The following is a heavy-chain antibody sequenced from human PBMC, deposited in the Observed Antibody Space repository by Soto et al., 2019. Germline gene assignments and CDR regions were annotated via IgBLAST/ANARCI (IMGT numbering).Heavy chain of an antibody. Sequence: SVKVSFKASGGTFSSYAISWVRQAPGQGLEWMGGIIPIFGTANYAQKFQGRVTITADESTSTAYMELSSLRSEDTAVYYCARSEMVRGADFDYWGQGTLVTVSS. J-gene: IGHJ4*02. CDR3: ARSEMVRGADFDY. D-gene: IGHD3-10*01. CDR2: IIPIFGTA. CDR1: GGTFSSYA. V-gene: IGHV1-69*13.